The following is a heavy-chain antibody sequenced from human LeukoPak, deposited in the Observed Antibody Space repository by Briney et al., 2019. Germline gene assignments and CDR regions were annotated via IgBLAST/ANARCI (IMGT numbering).Heavy chain of an antibody. CDR3: ARPQARKAVADPYNWFDP. V-gene: IGHV5-51*01. J-gene: IGHJ5*02. CDR2: IYPGDSET. CDR1: GYSFNNYW. D-gene: IGHD6-19*01. Sequence: GESLKISCKGSGYSFNNYWIGWVRQMPGKGLEWMGIIYPGDSETRYSPSFQGQVTISADKSISTAYLQWSSLKASDTAMYYCARPQARKAVADPYNWFDPWGQGTLVTVSS.